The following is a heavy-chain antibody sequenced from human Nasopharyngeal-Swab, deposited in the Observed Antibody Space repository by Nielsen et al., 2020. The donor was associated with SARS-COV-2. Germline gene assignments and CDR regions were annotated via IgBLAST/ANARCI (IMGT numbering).Heavy chain of an antibody. J-gene: IGHJ3*02. D-gene: IGHD3-10*01. CDR2: ISASGGST. Sequence: GESLKISCIASGFTFNIYAMAWVRRIPGRGLQWVSGISASGGSTYYTDSVKGRFAVSRDNSRNTLYLQMHSLRVEDTALYYCAKDDVVRGDAFDIWGQGTMVTVSS. CDR1: GFTFNIYA. V-gene: IGHV3-23*01. CDR3: AKDDVVRGDAFDI.